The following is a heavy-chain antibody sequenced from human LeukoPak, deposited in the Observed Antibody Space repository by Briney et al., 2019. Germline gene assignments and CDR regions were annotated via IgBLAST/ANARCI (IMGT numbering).Heavy chain of an antibody. CDR2: IHSGGST. V-gene: IGHV3-53*04. Sequence: GGSLRLSCAASGFTFSTYTMNWVRQAPGKGLEWVSIIHSGGSTFYADSVKGRFTISGHNSKNTLDLQMNPLRAEDTAVYYCARVRIGWYFDLWGRGTLVTVSS. CDR1: GFTFSTYT. CDR3: ARVRIGWYFDL. D-gene: IGHD2-15*01. J-gene: IGHJ2*01.